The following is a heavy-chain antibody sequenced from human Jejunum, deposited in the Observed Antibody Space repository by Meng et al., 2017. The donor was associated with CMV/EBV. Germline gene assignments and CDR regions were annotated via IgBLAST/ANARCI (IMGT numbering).Heavy chain of an antibody. J-gene: IGHJ5*02. CDR2: ISSRGERT. D-gene: IGHD6-19*01. V-gene: IGHV3-48*03. Sequence: SGFNFSKYAMTWVRQAPRKRLEWLSYISSRGERTYYAESVKGRFTTSRDNGRNLLYLDMNSLRAEDTAIYYCASNLGQWLDWFDPWGQGTLVTVSS. CDR3: ASNLGQWLDWFDP. CDR1: GFNFSKYA.